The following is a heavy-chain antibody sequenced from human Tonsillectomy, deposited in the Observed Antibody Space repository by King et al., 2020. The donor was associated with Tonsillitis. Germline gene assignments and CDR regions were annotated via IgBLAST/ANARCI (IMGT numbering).Heavy chain of an antibody. D-gene: IGHD3-22*01. Sequence: QLVQSGAEVKKPGASVKVSFKASGYTFPSYGFSLGRQSPGQGLEVSGWSGPYNFNTNFAKKLQGRGTMTTDKSTSNAYMELRGLRSDDTAVYYCARDRHYYDSSAYYYFDYWGQGTLVTVSS. J-gene: IGHJ4*02. V-gene: IGHV1-18*01. CDR1: GYTFPSYG. CDR3: ARDRHYYDSSAYYYFDY. CDR2: SGPYNFNT.